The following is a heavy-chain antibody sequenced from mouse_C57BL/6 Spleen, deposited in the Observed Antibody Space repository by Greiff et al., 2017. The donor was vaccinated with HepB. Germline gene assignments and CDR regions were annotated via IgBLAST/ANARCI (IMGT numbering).Heavy chain of an antibody. CDR2: IRSKSNNYAT. Sequence: EVQLVESGGGLVQPKGSLKLSCAASGFSFNTYAMNWVRQAPGKGLEWVARIRSKSNNYATYYADSVKDRFTISRDDSESMLYLQMNNLKTEDTAMYYCVRHVYYDYDWYFDVWGTGTTVTVSS. CDR3: VRHVYYDYDWYFDV. J-gene: IGHJ1*03. V-gene: IGHV10-1*01. D-gene: IGHD2-4*01. CDR1: GFSFNTYA.